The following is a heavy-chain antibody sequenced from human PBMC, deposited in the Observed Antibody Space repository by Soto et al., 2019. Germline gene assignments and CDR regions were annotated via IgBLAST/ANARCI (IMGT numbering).Heavy chain of an antibody. CDR2: IIPILGIA. CDR3: ARDTVVVAATPGYFQH. D-gene: IGHD2-15*01. CDR1: GDTFSSYT. V-gene: IGHV1-69*04. Sequence: SVKVSCKASGDTFSSYTISWVRQAPGQGLEWMGRIIPILGIANYAQKFQGRVTITADKSTSTAYMELSSLRSEDTAVYYCARDTVVVAATPGYFQHWGQGTLVTVSS. J-gene: IGHJ1*01.